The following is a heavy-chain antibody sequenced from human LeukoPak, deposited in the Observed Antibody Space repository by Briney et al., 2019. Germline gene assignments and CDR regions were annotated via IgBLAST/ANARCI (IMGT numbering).Heavy chain of an antibody. D-gene: IGHD1-26*01. V-gene: IGHV3-23*01. Sequence: PGGSLRLSCAASGFTFTNYDMSWVRQAPGKGLDWVSGISGRGGRTYYVDSVKGRFTISRDNYKNTLYLQMNSLRAEDTAVYYCAKGEHQPTLSFDYWGQGTLVTVSS. CDR3: AKGEHQPTLSFDY. J-gene: IGHJ4*02. CDR1: GFTFTNYD. CDR2: ISGRGGRT.